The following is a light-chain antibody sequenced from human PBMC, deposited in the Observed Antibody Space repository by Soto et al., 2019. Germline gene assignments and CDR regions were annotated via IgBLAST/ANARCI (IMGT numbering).Light chain of an antibody. Sequence: EIVLTQSPATPFFSPGERATLSRRASQSVSSYLAWYQQKPGQAPRLLIYDASNRATGIPARFSGSGSGTDFTLTISSLEPEDFAVYYCQQRSNWPLTFGGGTKGDIK. J-gene: IGKJ4*01. V-gene: IGKV3-11*01. CDR1: QSVSSY. CDR3: QQRSNWPLT. CDR2: DAS.